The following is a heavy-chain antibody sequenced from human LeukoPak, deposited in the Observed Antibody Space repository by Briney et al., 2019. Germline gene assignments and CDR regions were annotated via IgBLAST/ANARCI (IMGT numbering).Heavy chain of an antibody. Sequence: GSLKLSCSASGINFNTHTIDLVRHPPGKRLEWVSIIGSSGGGIHYADSVKGRFTISRDNSKNALYLQMNSLRVEDTAVYYCAKDREYDDSCDYSGWGRGTLVTVSS. V-gene: IGHV3-23*01. J-gene: IGHJ4*02. D-gene: IGHD3-22*01. CDR1: GINFNTHT. CDR3: AKDREYDDSCDYSG. CDR2: IGSSGGGI.